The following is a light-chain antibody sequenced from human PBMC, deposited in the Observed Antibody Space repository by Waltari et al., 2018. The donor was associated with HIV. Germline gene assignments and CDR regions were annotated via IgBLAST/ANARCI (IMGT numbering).Light chain of an antibody. CDR1: ALPKKY. CDR2: KDK. J-gene: IGLJ3*02. V-gene: IGLV3-16*01. Sequence: SYELTQPPSVSVSQGQMARITCSGEALPKKYVSWYQQKPGQAPGLVIDKDKERPSGIPERFSGSSSGTMVTLTISGVQAEDEADYYCLSADSSGTYWVFGGGTEVTVL. CDR3: LSADSSGTYWV.